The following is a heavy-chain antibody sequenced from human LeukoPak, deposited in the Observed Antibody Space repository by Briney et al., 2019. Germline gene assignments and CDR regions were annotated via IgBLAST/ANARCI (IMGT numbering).Heavy chain of an antibody. Sequence: SETLSLTCTVPGGSISRYYWSWIRQPAGKGLEWIGRIYTTGSTNYNPSLKSRVTISVDTSKNQFSLKLSSVAAADTAVYYCARGLISDSNAWLFGYWGQGTLVTVSS. CDR2: IYTTGST. J-gene: IGHJ4*02. CDR3: ARGLISDSNAWLFGY. D-gene: IGHD3-22*01. V-gene: IGHV4-4*07. CDR1: GGSISRYY.